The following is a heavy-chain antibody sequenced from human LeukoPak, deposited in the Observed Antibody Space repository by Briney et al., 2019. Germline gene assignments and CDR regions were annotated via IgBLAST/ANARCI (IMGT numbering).Heavy chain of an antibody. CDR2: ISSSGSTI. Sequence: PSGGSLRLSCAASGFIFSTYSINWVRQAPGKGLEWVSYISSSGSTIYYADSVKGRFTISRDNAKNSLYLQMNSLRAEDTAVYYCARGSREDIYYYYYMDVWGKGTTVTVSS. D-gene: IGHD2-15*01. J-gene: IGHJ6*03. V-gene: IGHV3-48*01. CDR1: GFIFSTYS. CDR3: ARGSREDIYYYYYMDV.